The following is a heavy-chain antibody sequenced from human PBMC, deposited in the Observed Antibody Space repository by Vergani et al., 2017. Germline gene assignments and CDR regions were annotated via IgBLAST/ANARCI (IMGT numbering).Heavy chain of an antibody. CDR3: TRGYGDYGAD. Sequence: QMQLQESGPGLVKPPGTLSLTCAVSGGSVSSSSWWSWVRQPPGKGLEWIGEIYHSGTTNFNPSHKSRVTMSIDKSKNQFSLKLNSVTAADTAVYYCTRGYGDYGADWGQGILVTVSS. V-gene: IGHV4-4*03. J-gene: IGHJ4*02. CDR2: IYHSGTT. CDR1: GGSVSSSSW. D-gene: IGHD4-17*01.